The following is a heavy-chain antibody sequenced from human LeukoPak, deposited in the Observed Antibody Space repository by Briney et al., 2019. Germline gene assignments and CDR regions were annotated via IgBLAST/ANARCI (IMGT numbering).Heavy chain of an antibody. CDR1: GYTLTEIS. V-gene: IGHV1-24*01. J-gene: IGHJ4*02. CDR2: FNPEDVET. D-gene: IGHD4-17*01. Sequence: GASVKVSCKVSGYTLTEISMHWVRQAPGQGLEWRGGFNPEDVETIYARSFQGRLTVTEDTSTDTAYMELSSLRAEDTAMYYCATEIVGYGDVHYFDSWGQGTLVTVSS. CDR3: ATEIVGYGDVHYFDS.